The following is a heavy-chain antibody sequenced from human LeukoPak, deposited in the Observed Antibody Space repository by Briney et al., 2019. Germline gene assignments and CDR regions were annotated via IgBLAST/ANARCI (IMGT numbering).Heavy chain of an antibody. D-gene: IGHD1-26*01. CDR1: GVTFSSYS. Sequence: GGSLRLSCAASGVTFSSYSMNWVRQAPGKGLDWVSSSSSSSSYIYYADSVKGRFTISRDNAKNSLYLQMNSLRAEDTAVYYCARGRDSGSYYDENWFDPWGQGTLVTVSS. V-gene: IGHV3-21*01. J-gene: IGHJ5*02. CDR3: ARGRDSGSYYDENWFDP. CDR2: SSSSSSYI.